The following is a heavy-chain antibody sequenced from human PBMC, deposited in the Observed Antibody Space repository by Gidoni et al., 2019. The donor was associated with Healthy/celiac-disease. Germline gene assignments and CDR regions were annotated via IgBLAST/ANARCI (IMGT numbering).Heavy chain of an antibody. CDR2: IYHSGST. J-gene: IGHJ4*02. V-gene: IGHV4-38-2*02. CDR3: ARLSIVGATTRFDY. D-gene: IGHD1-26*01. Sequence: QVQLQESGPGLVKPSETLSLTCTVSGYSISSGYYWGWIRQPPGKGLEWIGSIYHSGSTYYNPSLKSRVTISVDTSKNQFSLKLSSVTAADTAVYYCARLSIVGATTRFDYWGQGTLVTVSS. CDR1: GYSISSGYY.